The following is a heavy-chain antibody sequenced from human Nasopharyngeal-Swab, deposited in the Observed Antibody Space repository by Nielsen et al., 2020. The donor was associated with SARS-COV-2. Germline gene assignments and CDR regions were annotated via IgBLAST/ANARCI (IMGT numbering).Heavy chain of an antibody. CDR1: GYTFTSSP. CDR3: ARDIEEWLVVPSLSFDY. CDR2: ISVYTADT. J-gene: IGHJ4*02. Sequence: ASVKLSCKASGYTFTSSPLRWVRQAPVQGLEWMGWISVYTADTNYAQKLQGRVSMTTDTSTSTAYMELRSLRSDDTAVYYCARDIEEWLVVPSLSFDYWGQGTLVTVSS. D-gene: IGHD3-3*01. V-gene: IGHV1-18*01.